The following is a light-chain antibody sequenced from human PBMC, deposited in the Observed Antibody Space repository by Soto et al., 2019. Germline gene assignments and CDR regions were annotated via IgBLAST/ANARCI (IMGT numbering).Light chain of an antibody. Sequence: EIVLTQSPGTLSLSPGERATLSCRASQSVSSSYLAWYQQKPGQAPRLLIYGASSRATGIPDRFSGSGSGTDFTLLISRLEPEDVAVYYCQQYGSSPPYTFGQGTKLEIK. CDR1: QSVSSSY. CDR3: QQYGSSPPYT. V-gene: IGKV3-20*01. CDR2: GAS. J-gene: IGKJ2*01.